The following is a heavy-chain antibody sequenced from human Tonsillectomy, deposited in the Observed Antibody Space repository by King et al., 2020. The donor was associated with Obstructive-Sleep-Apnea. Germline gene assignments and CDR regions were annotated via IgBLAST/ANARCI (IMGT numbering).Heavy chain of an antibody. V-gene: IGHV1-18*01. D-gene: IGHD6-19*01. CDR3: ALSGGGAGGWGSD. J-gene: IGHJ4*02. CDR1: GYTFTKFG. CDR2: ISGVNGRT. Sequence: LQLVQSGPELKKPGASVKVSCKTSGYTFTKFGIIWVRQAPGQGLEWVGWISGVNGRTNYAQKFRDRVTMTTETSTTKVYMELRSLRSADTAMFYCALSGGGAGGWGSDWGQGTPVTVSS.